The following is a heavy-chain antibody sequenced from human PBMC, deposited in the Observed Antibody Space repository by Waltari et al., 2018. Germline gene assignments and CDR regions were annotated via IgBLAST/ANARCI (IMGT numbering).Heavy chain of an antibody. J-gene: IGHJ3*02. V-gene: IGHV1-69*05. D-gene: IGHD1-26*01. Sequence: QVQLVQSGAEVKKPGSSVKVSCKASGGTFSSYAISWVRQAPGQGLEWMGGVIPIFGTANYAQKFQGRVTITTDESTSTAYMELSSLRSEDTAVYYCAREESGAGPAKDAFDIWGQGTMVTVSS. CDR2: VIPIFGTA. CDR1: GGTFSSYA. CDR3: AREESGAGPAKDAFDI.